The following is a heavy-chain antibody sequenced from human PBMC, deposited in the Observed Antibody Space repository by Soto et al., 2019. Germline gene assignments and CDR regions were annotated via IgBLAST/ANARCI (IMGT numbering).Heavy chain of an antibody. CDR1: GYTFTSYA. V-gene: IGHV1-3*01. Sequence: GASVKVSCKASGYTFTSYAMHWVRQAPGQRLEWMGWINAGNGNTKYSQKFQGRVTITRDTSASTAYMELSSLRSEDTAVYYCARVVGVVPAAIWFDPWGQGTLVTVSS. CDR3: ARVVGVVPAAIWFDP. D-gene: IGHD2-2*01. J-gene: IGHJ5*02. CDR2: INAGNGNT.